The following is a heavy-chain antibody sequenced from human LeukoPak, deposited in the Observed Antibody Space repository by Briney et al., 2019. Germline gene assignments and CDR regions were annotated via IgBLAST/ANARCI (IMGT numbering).Heavy chain of an antibody. J-gene: IGHJ4*02. CDR2: ISSSSSYI. Sequence: GGSLRLSCAASGFTFSSYSMNWVRQAPGKGLEWVSSISSSSSYIYYADSVKGRFTISRDDAKNSLYLQMNSLRAEDTAVYYCARILNSSRLFDYCGQGTLVTVSS. CDR1: GFTFSSYS. V-gene: IGHV3-21*01. CDR3: ARILNSSRLFDY. D-gene: IGHD6-13*01.